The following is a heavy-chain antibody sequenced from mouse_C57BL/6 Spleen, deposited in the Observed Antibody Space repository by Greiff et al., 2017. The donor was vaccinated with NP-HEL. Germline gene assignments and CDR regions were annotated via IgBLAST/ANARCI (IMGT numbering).Heavy chain of an antibody. D-gene: IGHD4-1*01. V-gene: IGHV1-15*01. CDR2: IDPETGGT. Sequence: QVQLQQSGAELVRPGASVTLSCKASGYTFTDYEMHWVKQTPVHGLEWIGAIDPETGGTAYNQKFKGKAILTADKSSSTAYMELRSLTSEDSAVYYCTRGLTGATWFAYWGQGTLVTVSA. CDR3: TRGLTGATWFAY. CDR1: GYTFTDYE. J-gene: IGHJ3*01.